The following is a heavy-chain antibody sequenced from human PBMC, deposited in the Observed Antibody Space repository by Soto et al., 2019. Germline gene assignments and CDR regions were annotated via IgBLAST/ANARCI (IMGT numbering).Heavy chain of an antibody. J-gene: IGHJ4*02. CDR1: GGSISSGGYY. CDR3: ASSQSGYPDY. CDR2: IYYSGST. V-gene: IGHV4-31*03. Sequence: QVQLQESGPGLVKPSQTLSLTCTVSGGSISSGGYYWSWIRQHPGKGLEWIGYIYYSGSTYYNPSLKSRVTISVDTTKNQTSLKLSSMTAADTAVYYCASSQSGYPDYWGQGTLFTVSS. D-gene: IGHD3-22*01.